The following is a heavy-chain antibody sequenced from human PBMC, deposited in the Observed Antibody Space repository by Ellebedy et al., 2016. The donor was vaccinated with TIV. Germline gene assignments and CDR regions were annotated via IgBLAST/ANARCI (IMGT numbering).Heavy chain of an antibody. CDR2: IIPILGIA. J-gene: IGHJ3*02. CDR3: ARVSSGPPGEQTQNDDAFDI. CDR1: GYTFTGYY. V-gene: IGHV1-69*04. D-gene: IGHD7-27*01. Sequence: AASVKVSCKASGYTFTGYYMHWVRQAPGQGLEWMGRIIPILGIANYAQKFQGRVTITADKSTSTAYMELSSLRSEDTAVYYCARVSSGPPGEQTQNDDAFDIWGQGTMVTVSS.